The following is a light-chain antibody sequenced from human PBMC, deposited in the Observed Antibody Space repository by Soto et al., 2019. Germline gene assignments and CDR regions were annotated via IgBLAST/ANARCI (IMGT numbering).Light chain of an antibody. J-gene: IGLJ1*01. Sequence: QSALTQPPSASGSPEQSVSISCTGTSSDVGGYNYVSWFQQYPGKAPKLLIHEVNKRPSGVPDRFSGSKSGNTAALTVSGLEAEDEADYYCSSYGGSNNHVFGTGTKVTV. CDR1: SSDVGGYNY. V-gene: IGLV2-8*01. CDR3: SSYGGSNNHV. CDR2: EVN.